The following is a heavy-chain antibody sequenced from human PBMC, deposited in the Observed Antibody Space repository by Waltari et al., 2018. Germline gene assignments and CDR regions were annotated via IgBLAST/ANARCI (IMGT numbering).Heavy chain of an antibody. CDR1: GASITSTKPY. Sequence: QLQLQESGPGLVKPSETLSLTCSVSGASITSTKPYWGWIRQPPGQGLEWIATISYNGATYSSPSLRGRVTVSRDTSMNYVSLKLGSVTAADTAVYYCATYIGASVGTAAFDVWGQGTMVTVSS. CDR2: ISYNGAT. V-gene: IGHV4-39*02. J-gene: IGHJ3*01. CDR3: ATYIGASVGTAAFDV. D-gene: IGHD5-12*01.